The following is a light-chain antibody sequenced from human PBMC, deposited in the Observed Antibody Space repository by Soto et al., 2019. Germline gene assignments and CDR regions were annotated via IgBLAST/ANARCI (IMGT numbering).Light chain of an antibody. Sequence: DIVMTQSPDSLPVSLGERATINCKSSQRVLYRSNNRTYLAWYQQKPGPPPKRLIYRASTRESGVPDRFSGSGSGTDFTLTISSLQAEDVAVYYCEQYYSTPLTCGGGTKVEIK. V-gene: IGKV4-1*01. CDR3: EQYYSTPLT. J-gene: IGKJ4*01. CDR2: RAS. CDR1: QRVLYRSNNRTY.